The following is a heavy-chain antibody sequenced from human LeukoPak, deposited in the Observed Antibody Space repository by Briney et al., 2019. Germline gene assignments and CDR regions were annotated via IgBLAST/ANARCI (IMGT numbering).Heavy chain of an antibody. CDR3: ARDLEERGYSYGLVDY. CDR1: GGTFSSYA. Sequence: SVKVSCKASGGTFSSYAISWVRQAPGQGLEWMGSIIPVLGIANYAQKFQGRVTITADKSTSTAYMELSSLRSEDTAVYYCARDLEERGYSYGLVDYWGQGTLVTVSS. D-gene: IGHD5-18*01. V-gene: IGHV1-69*04. CDR2: IIPVLGIA. J-gene: IGHJ4*02.